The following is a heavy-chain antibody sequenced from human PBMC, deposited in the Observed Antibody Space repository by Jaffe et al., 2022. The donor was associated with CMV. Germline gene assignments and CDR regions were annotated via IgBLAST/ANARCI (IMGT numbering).Heavy chain of an antibody. D-gene: IGHD2-15*01. CDR2: VSTYNGDT. CDR1: GYSFNTYG. CDR3: AICEEVDH. Sequence: QVQLVQSGAEVKKPGASVKVSCQASGYSFNTYGITWIRQAPGQGLEWMGWVSTYNGDTNYAQKFQGRLTMTTETSTTTAYMELRGLTSDDTAMYYCAICEEVDHWGQGSLVTVSS. V-gene: IGHV1-18*01. J-gene: IGHJ4*02.